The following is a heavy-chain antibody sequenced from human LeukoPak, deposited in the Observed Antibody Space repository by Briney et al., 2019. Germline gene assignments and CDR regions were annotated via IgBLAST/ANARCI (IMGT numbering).Heavy chain of an antibody. CDR3: ARQSTRLFNTGSYYPPPAYDY. CDR2: ISTYNDNT. CDR1: GYPFTTYN. D-gene: IGHD1-26*01. J-gene: IGHJ4*02. V-gene: IGHV1-18*01. Sequence: ASVKVSCKASGYPFTTYNINWVRQAPGQGLEWMGWISTYNDNTNYTQKFQGRDTMTTDTSTSTAYMELRSLRSDDTAVYYCARQSTRLFNTGSYYPPPAYDYWGQGTLVIVSS.